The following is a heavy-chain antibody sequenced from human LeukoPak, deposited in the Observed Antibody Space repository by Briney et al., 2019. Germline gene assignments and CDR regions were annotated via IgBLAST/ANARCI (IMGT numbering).Heavy chain of an antibody. J-gene: IGHJ6*03. V-gene: IGHV4-34*01. CDR2: INHSGST. Sequence: PSETLSLTCAVYGGSFSGYYWSWIRQPPGKGLEWIGEINHSGSTNYNPSLKSRVTMSVDTSKNQFSLKLSSVTAADTAVYYCARYYGGYYYYVDVWGKGTTVTVSS. CDR3: ARYYGGYYYYVDV. CDR1: GGSFSGYY. D-gene: IGHD4-23*01.